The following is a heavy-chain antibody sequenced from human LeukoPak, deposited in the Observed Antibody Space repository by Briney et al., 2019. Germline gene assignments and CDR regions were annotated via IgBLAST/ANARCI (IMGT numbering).Heavy chain of an antibody. V-gene: IGHV3-7*01. CDR2: IKKDGSEK. CDR3: ARRGAAYYDYWSGSSDAFDI. J-gene: IGHJ3*02. D-gene: IGHD3-3*01. Sequence: GGSLRLSCTASGFIFSGSWMAWIRQAPGKGLEWVAIIKKDGSEKYYVDSMKGRFTISRDNAKNSLFLQMNSLRAEDTAVYYCARRGAAYYDYWSGSSDAFDIWGQGTMVTVSS. CDR1: GFIFSGSW.